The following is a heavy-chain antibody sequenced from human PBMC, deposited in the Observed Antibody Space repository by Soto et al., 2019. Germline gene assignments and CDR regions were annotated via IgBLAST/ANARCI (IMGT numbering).Heavy chain of an antibody. Sequence: PWGSLRLSCAASGFTFISYEINCVRHSPLKWLEWVSYISSSGSTIYYADSVKGRFTISRDNAKNSLYLQMNSLRAEDTAVYYCARDHKGGYYYYGMDVWSQGTTVTVSS. CDR1: GFTFISYE. CDR3: ARDHKGGYYYYGMDV. CDR2: ISSSGSTI. V-gene: IGHV3-48*03. J-gene: IGHJ6*02.